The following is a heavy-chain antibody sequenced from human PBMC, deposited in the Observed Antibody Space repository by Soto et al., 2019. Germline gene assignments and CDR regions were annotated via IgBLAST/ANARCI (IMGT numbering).Heavy chain of an antibody. V-gene: IGHV3-53*01. D-gene: IGHD1-1*01. CDR1: GFTVSSNY. CDR3: ARATSSLEREAFDI. CDR2: IYSGGST. Sequence: GGSLRLSCAASGFTVSSNYMSWVRQAPGKGLEWVSVIYSGGSTYYADSVKGRFTISRDNSKNTLYLQMNSLRAEDTAVYYCARATSSLEREAFDIWGQGTMVTVSS. J-gene: IGHJ3*02.